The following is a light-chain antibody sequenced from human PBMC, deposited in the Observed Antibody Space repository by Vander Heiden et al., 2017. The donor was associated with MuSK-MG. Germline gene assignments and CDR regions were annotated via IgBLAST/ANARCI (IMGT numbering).Light chain of an antibody. CDR3: CSYVGSYSWV. J-gene: IGLJ3*02. CDR2: DVF. Sequence: QSALTQPRSVSGSPGQSVTMSCTGTNSDIGIYNYVSWYQQYPGKAHKLIIYDVFKRPSGVPDRFSGSKSGNTASLTVSGLQADDEADYYCCSYVGSYSWVFGGGTQLAVL. CDR1: NSDIGIYNY. V-gene: IGLV2-11*01.